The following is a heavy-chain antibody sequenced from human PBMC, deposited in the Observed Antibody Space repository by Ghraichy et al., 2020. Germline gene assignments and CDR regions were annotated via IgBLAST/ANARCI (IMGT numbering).Heavy chain of an antibody. D-gene: IGHD3-3*01. CDR1: GFSLGDYA. CDR2: IRSKKHGVAT. Sequence: GGSLRLSCLTSGFSLGDYATSWFRQTPGKGLEWVCLIRSKKHGVATEYAASVRGRVTVSRDEYRRIVYLQMTNLKSEDTAVYYCARALESRLWSGPSDVDVWGQGTTVTVS. CDR3: ARALESRLWSGPSDVDV. J-gene: IGHJ6*02. V-gene: IGHV3-49*03.